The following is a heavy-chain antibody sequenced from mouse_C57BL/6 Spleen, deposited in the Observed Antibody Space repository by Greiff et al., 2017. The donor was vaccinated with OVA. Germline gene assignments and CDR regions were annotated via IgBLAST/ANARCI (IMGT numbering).Heavy chain of an antibody. J-gene: IGHJ3*01. CDR1: GYTFTSYW. Sequence: QVHVKQPGAELVKPGASVKLSCKASGYTFTSYWITWVKQRPGQGLEWIGDIYPGSGSTNYNEKFKSKATLTVDTSSSTAYMQLSSLTSEDSAVYYCARPLTTEGFAYWGQGTLVTVSA. CDR2: IYPGSGST. D-gene: IGHD1-1*01. CDR3: ARPLTTEGFAY. V-gene: IGHV1-55*01.